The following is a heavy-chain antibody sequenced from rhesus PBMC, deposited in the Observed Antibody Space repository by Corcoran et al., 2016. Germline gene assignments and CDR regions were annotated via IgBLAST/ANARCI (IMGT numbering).Heavy chain of an antibody. D-gene: IGHD4-35*01. V-gene: IGHV4-80*01. CDR1: GGPSSSYW. Sequence: QVQLQESGPGLVKPSETLSLTSAVSGGPSSSYWWRWIRQPPGRGLEWIGEINGNFGSTNYNPSLKSRVTISKDASKNQFSLRLNSVTAADTAIYYCAREDGNTRFDYWGQGVLVTVSS. CDR3: AREDGNTRFDY. CDR2: INGNFGST. J-gene: IGHJ4*01.